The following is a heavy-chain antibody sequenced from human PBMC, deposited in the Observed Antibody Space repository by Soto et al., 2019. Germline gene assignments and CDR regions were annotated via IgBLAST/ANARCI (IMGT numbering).Heavy chain of an antibody. V-gene: IGHV1-3*01. CDR3: ARDPLTTVTSMVDY. J-gene: IGHJ4*02. Sequence: AASVKVSCKASGYTFINYGIHWVRQAPGQRLEWMGWINAGNGDTKYSQKFQGRVTMTRDTSAGSAYLELSSLRFEDTAAYYCARDPLTTVTSMVDYWGQGTLVTVSS. D-gene: IGHD4-17*01. CDR1: GYTFINYG. CDR2: INAGNGDT.